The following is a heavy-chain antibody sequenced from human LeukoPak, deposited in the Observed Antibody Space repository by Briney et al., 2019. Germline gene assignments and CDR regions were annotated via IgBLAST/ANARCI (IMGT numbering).Heavy chain of an antibody. Sequence: GRSPRLSCAASGFTFSSYGMHWVRQAPGKGLEWVAVISYDGSNKYYADSVKGRFTISRDNSKNTLYLQMNSLRAEDTAVYYCAKDLRYFGSYGDLFDYWGQGTLVTVSS. CDR1: GFTFSSYG. V-gene: IGHV3-30*18. CDR3: AKDLRYFGSYGDLFDY. J-gene: IGHJ4*02. D-gene: IGHD3-9*01. CDR2: ISYDGSNK.